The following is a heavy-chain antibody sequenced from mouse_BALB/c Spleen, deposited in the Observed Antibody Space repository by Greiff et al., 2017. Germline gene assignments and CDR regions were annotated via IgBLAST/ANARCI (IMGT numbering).Heavy chain of an antibody. CDR2: ISYSGST. CDR3: ARGPWATVVAPGFPY. V-gene: IGHV3-2*02. CDR1: GYSITSDYA. D-gene: IGHD1-1*01. J-gene: IGHJ3*01. Sequence: VQLQQSGPGLVKPSQSLSLTCTVTGYSITSDYAWNWIRQFPGNKLEWMGYISYSGSTSYNPSLKSRISITRDTSKNQFFLQLNSVTTEDTATYYCARGPWATVVAPGFPYWGQGTLVTVSA.